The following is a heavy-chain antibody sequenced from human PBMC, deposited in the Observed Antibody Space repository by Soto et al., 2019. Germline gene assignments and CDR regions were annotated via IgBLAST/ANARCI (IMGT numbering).Heavy chain of an antibody. J-gene: IGHJ4*02. Sequence: VQLFESGGGLVQPGGSGRLSCEASGFTFSDYAMTWVRQPPGQGLEWVAAAGRIASLTYYAEYVKGRFRISRDNSKNVLSLHISDLRADDTALYYCARMDSYGWYIRGHFDHWGKGTLLSVSS. CDR1: GFTFSDYA. V-gene: IGHV3-23*01. CDR3: ARMDSYGWYIRGHFDH. D-gene: IGHD6-19*01. CDR2: AGRIASLT.